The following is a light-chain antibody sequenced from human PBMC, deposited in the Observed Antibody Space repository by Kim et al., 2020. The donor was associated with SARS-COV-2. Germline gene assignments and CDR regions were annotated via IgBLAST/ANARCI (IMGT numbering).Light chain of an antibody. CDR2: DAS. J-gene: IGKJ2*01. CDR1: QSISSW. Sequence: ASVGDRVTIPCRASQSISSWLAWYQQKPGKAPKLRIYDASSLESGVPSRFSGSGSGTEFTLTISSLQPDDFETYYCQQYNSYPMYTFGQGTKLEI. CDR3: QQYNSYPMYT. V-gene: IGKV1-5*01.